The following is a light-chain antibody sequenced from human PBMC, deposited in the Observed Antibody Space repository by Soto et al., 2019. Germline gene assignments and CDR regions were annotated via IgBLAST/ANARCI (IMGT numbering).Light chain of an antibody. CDR2: EVT. CDR3: CSYVGSNIFYV. Sequence: QSALTQPASVSGSPGQSITISCTGTSSDVGGYKYVSWYQQHPGKAPKLMIYEVTKRPSGVSKRFSGSKSGNTASLTISGLQAEDEADYDCCSYVGSNIFYVFGTGTKVTVL. CDR1: SSDVGGYKY. J-gene: IGLJ1*01. V-gene: IGLV2-14*03.